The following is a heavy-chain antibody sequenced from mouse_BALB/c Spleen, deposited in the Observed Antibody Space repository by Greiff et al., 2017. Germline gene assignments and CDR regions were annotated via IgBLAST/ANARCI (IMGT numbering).Heavy chain of an antibody. J-gene: IGHJ4*01. CDR3: ARRSKGNGNYGRAMDY. CDR1: GYTFSSYW. D-gene: IGHD2-1*01. CDR2: ILPGSGST. Sequence: VQLQESGAELMKPGASVKISCKATGYTFSSYWIEWVKQRPGHGLEWIGEILPGSGSTNYNEKFKGKATFTADTSSNTAYMQLSSLTSEDSAVYYCARRSKGNGNYGRAMDYWGQGTSVTVSS. V-gene: IGHV1-9*01.